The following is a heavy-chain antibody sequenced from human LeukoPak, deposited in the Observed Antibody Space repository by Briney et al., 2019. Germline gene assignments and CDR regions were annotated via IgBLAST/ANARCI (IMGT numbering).Heavy chain of an antibody. CDR2: IYYSGST. CDR1: GGSVSSGSYY. J-gene: IGHJ5*02. CDR3: ARGRSGSGSRRNGFDP. D-gene: IGHD3-10*01. Sequence: SETLSLTCTVSGGSVSSGSYYWSWIRQPPGKGLEWIGYIYYSGSTNYNPSLKSRVTISVDTSKNQFSLKLSSVTAADTAVYYCARGRSGSGSRRNGFDPWGQGTLVTVSS. V-gene: IGHV4-61*01.